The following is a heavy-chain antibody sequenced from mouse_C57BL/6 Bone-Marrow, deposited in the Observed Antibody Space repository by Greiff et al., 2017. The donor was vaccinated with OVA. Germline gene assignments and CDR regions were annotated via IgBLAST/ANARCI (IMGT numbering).Heavy chain of an antibody. CDR2: IYPGDGDT. CDR1: GYAFSSSW. Sequence: VKLVESGPELVKPGASVKISCKASGYAFSSSWMNWVKQRPGKGLEWIGRIYPGDGDTNYNGKFKGKATLTADKSSSTAYMQLSSLTSEDSAVYFWASGAYGSSPFAYWGQGTLVTVSA. CDR3: ASGAYGSSPFAY. J-gene: IGHJ3*01. V-gene: IGHV1-82*01. D-gene: IGHD1-1*01.